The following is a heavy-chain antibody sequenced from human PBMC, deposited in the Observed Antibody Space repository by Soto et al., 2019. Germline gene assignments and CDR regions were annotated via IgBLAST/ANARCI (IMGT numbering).Heavy chain of an antibody. CDR2: IYYSGST. D-gene: IGHD2-2*01. CDR3: ARVRGYCSSTSCYYYYYMDV. Sequence: SETLSLTCTVSGGSISSGGYYWSWIRQHPGKGLEWIGYIYYSGSTYYNPSLKSRVTISVDTSKNQFSLKLSSVTAADTAVYYCARVRGYCSSTSCYYYYYMDVWVKGTTVTVSS. CDR1: GGSISSGGYY. J-gene: IGHJ6*03. V-gene: IGHV4-31*03.